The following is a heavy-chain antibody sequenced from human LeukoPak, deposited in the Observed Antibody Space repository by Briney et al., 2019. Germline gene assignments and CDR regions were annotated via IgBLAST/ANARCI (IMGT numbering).Heavy chain of an antibody. Sequence: ASVKVSCKASGYTFTSYYMHWVRQAPGQGLEWMGWINPNSGGTSGGTKYAQKFQGRVTMTRDTSISTAYMDLTRLRSDDTAVYYCARAQDGWLVSYWGQGTLVTVSS. CDR3: ARAQDGWLVSY. V-gene: IGHV1-2*02. D-gene: IGHD6-19*01. CDR2: INPNSGGTSGGT. J-gene: IGHJ4*02. CDR1: GYTFTSYY.